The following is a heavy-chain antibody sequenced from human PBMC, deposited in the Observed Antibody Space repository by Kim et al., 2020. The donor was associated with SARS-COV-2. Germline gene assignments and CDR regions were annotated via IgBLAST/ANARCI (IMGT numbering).Heavy chain of an antibody. CDR2: IWYDGSNK. D-gene: IGHD3-10*01. V-gene: IGHV3-33*01. CDR3: ARGSLLWFRDSHFDP. CDR1: GFTFSSYG. Sequence: GGSLRLSCAASGFTFSSYGMHWVRQAPGKGLEWVAVIWYDGSNKYYADSVKGRFTISRDNSKNTLYLQMNSLRAEDTAVYYCARGSLLWFRDSHFDPWGQGTLVTVSS. J-gene: IGHJ5*02.